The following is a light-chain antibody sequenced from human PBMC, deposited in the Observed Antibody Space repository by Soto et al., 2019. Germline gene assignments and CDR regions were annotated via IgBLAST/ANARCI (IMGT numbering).Light chain of an antibody. V-gene: IGKV1-27*01. CDR3: QKYNSAPRT. J-gene: IGKJ1*01. Sequence: DIQMTQSPSSLSASVGDRVTITCRASQDITNFVAWYQQKPGKVPMLLIYGASALRSGVPSRFSGSGSGADFTLTISSLQPEDVATYFCQKYNSAPRTFGQWTKVEIK. CDR1: QDITNF. CDR2: GAS.